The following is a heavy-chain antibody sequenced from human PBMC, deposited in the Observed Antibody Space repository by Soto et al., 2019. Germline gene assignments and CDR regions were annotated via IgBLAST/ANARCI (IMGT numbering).Heavy chain of an antibody. J-gene: IGHJ6*03. CDR1: GGSISSYY. CDR2: IYYSGST. Sequence: PSETLSLTCTVSGGSISSYYWGLIRQPPGKGLEWIGYIYYSGSTNYNPSLKSRVTISVDTSKNQFSLKLSSVTAADTAVYYCARDPSHIAAAGSYYYYMDVWGKGTTVTVSS. V-gene: IGHV4-59*01. CDR3: ARDPSHIAAAGSYYYYMDV. D-gene: IGHD6-13*01.